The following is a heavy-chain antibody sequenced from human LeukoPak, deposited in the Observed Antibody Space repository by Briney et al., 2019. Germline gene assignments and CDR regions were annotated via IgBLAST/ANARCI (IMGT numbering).Heavy chain of an antibody. D-gene: IGHD4-23*01. J-gene: IGHJ4*02. CDR1: GYTFTGYY. CDR2: INPNSGGT. Sequence: ASVKVSCKASGYTFTGYYMHWVRQAPGQGLEWMGWINPNSGGTNYAQKFQGRVTMTRDTSISTAYMELSRLRSDDTAVNYCARKNTYGGNPHPLDYWGQGTLVTVSS. V-gene: IGHV1-2*02. CDR3: ARKNTYGGNPHPLDY.